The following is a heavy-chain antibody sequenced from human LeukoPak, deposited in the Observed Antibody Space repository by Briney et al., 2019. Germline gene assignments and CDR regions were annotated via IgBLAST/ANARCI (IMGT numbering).Heavy chain of an antibody. D-gene: IGHD6-19*01. Sequence: PSETLSLTCTVSGGSISYYYWSWIRQPPGKGLEWIGNIYYSGSTNYNPSLKSRVPISVDTSRNQFSLKLRSVTAADTAVYYCARAHSSSFDYWGQGTLVTVSS. CDR1: GGSISYYY. V-gene: IGHV4-59*01. J-gene: IGHJ4*02. CDR3: ARAHSSSFDY. CDR2: IYYSGST.